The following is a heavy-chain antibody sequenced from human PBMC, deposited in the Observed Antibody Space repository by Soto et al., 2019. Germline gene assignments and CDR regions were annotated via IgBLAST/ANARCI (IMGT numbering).Heavy chain of an antibody. CDR1: GGSISSYY. CDR2: IYYSGST. CDR3: ARDATMVRGVIRTRWFDP. D-gene: IGHD3-10*01. V-gene: IGHV4-59*01. Sequence: SETLSLTCTVSGGSISSYYWSWIRQPPGKGLEWIGYIYYSGSTNYNPSLKSRVTISVDTSKNQFSLKLSSVTAADTAVYYCARDATMVRGVIRTRWFDPWGQGTLVT. J-gene: IGHJ5*02.